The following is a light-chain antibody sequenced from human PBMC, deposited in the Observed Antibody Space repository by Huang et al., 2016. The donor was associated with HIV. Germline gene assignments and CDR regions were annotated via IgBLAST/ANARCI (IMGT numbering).Light chain of an antibody. CDR1: QIVDSY. J-gene: IGKJ1*01. V-gene: IGKV1-39*01. CDR3: QQTYSTPHT. Sequence: DTQMTQSPSSLSASVGDRDTITCRASQIVDSYLNWYQQKYGKAPNLLIYTASTLQGWVPSRFSGSASGTNFTLTIISLQPEDFATYFCQQTYSTPHTFGQGTRVEMK. CDR2: TAS.